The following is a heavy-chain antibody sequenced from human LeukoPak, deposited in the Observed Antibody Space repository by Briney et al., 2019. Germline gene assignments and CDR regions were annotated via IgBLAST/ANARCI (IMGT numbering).Heavy chain of an antibody. CDR3: AKDRYCSGGSCYGDAFDL. J-gene: IGHJ3*01. CDR2: MYSSGST. CDR1: GFSFRSNY. V-gene: IGHV3-53*01. D-gene: IGHD2-15*01. Sequence: GGSLRLSCAASGFSFRSNYMSWVRQSPRKGLVWVSIMYSSGSTDYTDSVKGRFIISRDHSKNTLYLQMNSLRAEDTAVYYCAKDRYCSGGSCYGDAFDLWGQGTMVTVSS.